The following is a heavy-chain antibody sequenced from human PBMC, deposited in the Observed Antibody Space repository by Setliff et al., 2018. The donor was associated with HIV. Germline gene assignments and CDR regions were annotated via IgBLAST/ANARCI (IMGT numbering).Heavy chain of an antibody. CDR1: GYSFSEYY. CDR2: VIPDTGKT. D-gene: IGHD2-15*01. Sequence: ASVKVSCKASGYSFSEYYTHWVRQAPGQGLEWMGWVIPDTGKTYYAQKFQGRVSMTSDTSINTAYLEINSLTSDDTAIYFCARDLAYCSGGSCYRPFLYYFYYMDVWGNGTTVTVSS. CDR3: ARDLAYCSGGSCYRPFLYYFYYMDV. J-gene: IGHJ6*03. V-gene: IGHV1-2*02.